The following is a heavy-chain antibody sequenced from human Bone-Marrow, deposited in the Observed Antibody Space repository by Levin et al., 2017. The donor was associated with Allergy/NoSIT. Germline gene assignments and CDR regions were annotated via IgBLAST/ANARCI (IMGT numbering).Heavy chain of an antibody. D-gene: IGHD4-23*01. J-gene: IGHJ2*01. V-gene: IGHV3-74*01. CDR2: IKTDGRAT. CDR3: ARDGGTVAAQDWYFDL. CDR1: EFSFNNYW. Sequence: GGSLRLSCAASEFSFNNYWMNWVRQAPGKGLVWVSRIKTDGRATTYADSVKGRFTISRDNAKNTLYLQMNSLRVEDTAVYYCARDGGTVAAQDWYFDLWGRGTLVTVSS.